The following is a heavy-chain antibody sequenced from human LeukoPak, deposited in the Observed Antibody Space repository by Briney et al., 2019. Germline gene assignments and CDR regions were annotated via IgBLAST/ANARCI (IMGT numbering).Heavy chain of an antibody. CDR2: INHSEST. CDR1: GGSFSGYY. Sequence: SETLSLTCAVYGGSFSGYYWSWIRQPPGKGLEWIGEINHSESTNYNPSLKSRVTISVDTSKNQFSLKLSSVTAADTAVYYCARISVAAAGWLDYWGQGTLVTVSS. D-gene: IGHD6-13*01. J-gene: IGHJ4*02. CDR3: ARISVAAAGWLDY. V-gene: IGHV4-34*01.